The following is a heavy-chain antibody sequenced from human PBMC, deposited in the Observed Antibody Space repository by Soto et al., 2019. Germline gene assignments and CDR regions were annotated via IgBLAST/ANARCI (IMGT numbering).Heavy chain of an antibody. J-gene: IGHJ3*02. D-gene: IGHD2-15*01. V-gene: IGHV3-30*03. CDR3: PHEVVIDATYAFHI. CDR2: ISYDGSNK. CDR1: GFTFSSYG. Sequence: QVQLVESGGGVVQPGRSLRLSCAASGFTFSSYGMHWVRQAPGKGLEWVAVISYDGSNKYYADSVKGRFTISRDNSKNTLYLQMNPLSAKATAVYYCPHEVVIDATYAFHIWGQGTMVTVSS.